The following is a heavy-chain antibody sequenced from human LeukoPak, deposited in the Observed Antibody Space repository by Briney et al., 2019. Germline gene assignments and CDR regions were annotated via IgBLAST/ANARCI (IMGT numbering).Heavy chain of an antibody. J-gene: IGHJ5*02. V-gene: IGHV1-8*01. CDR1: GYTFTSYD. CDR2: MNPNSGNT. Sequence: ASVKVSCKASGYTFTSYDINWVRQATGQGLEWMGWMNPNSGNTGYAQKFQGRVTMTRNTSISTAYMELSSLTSDDTAFYFCARSTSGRRTRFDPWGQGSLVTVSS. CDR3: ARSTSGRRTRFDP. D-gene: IGHD6-19*01.